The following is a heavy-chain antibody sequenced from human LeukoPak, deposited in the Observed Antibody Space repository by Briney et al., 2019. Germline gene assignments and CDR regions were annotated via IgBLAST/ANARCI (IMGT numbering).Heavy chain of an antibody. V-gene: IGHV4-34*01. CDR2: INHSGST. CDR3: ARGRYYGSGSTLPDY. Sequence: SETLSLTCAVYGGSFSGYYWSWIRQPPGKGLEWIGEINHSGSTNYNPSLKSGVTISVDTSKNQFSLKLSSVTAADTAVYYCARGRYYGSGSTLPDYWGQGTLVTVSS. CDR1: GGSFSGYY. D-gene: IGHD3-10*01. J-gene: IGHJ4*02.